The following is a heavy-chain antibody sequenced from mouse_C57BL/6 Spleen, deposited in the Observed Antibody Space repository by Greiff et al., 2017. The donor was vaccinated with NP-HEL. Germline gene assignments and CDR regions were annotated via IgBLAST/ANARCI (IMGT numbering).Heavy chain of an antibody. D-gene: IGHD4-1*01. V-gene: IGHV1-69*01. Sequence: QVQLQQPGAELVMPGASVKLSCKASGYTFTSYWMHWVKQRPGQGLEWIGEIDPSDSYTNYNQKFKGKSTLTVDKSSSTAYMQLSSLTSEDAAVYYCARGGTGTSYFDYWGQGTTLTVSS. CDR2: IDPSDSYT. CDR1: GYTFTSYW. J-gene: IGHJ2*01. CDR3: ARGGTGTSYFDY.